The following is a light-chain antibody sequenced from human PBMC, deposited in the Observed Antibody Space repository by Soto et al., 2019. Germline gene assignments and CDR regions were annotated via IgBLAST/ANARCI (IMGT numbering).Light chain of an antibody. CDR3: MQALQAPFT. CDR2: SGS. J-gene: IGKJ3*01. CDR1: QRLLHSNGYNY. Sequence: EIVMTQSPLSLPVTPGEPASISCKSSQRLLHSNGYNYLEWYLQKPGQSPQLLIYSGSNRASGVPDRFSGSGSGIDFTLKISRVEAEDVAVYYCMQALQAPFTFGPGTKVDIK. V-gene: IGKV2-28*01.